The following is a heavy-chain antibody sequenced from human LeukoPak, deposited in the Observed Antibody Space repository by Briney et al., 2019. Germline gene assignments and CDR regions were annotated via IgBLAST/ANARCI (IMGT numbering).Heavy chain of an antibody. Sequence: PGDSLRLSCAASGFTFTEYWMTWVRQAPGKGLEWLGNIKQDGSDKHYMDSVKGRFTISRDNTKNSVYLQMSSLRAEDTAVYYCAREVWGPEYWGQGTLVTVSS. CDR1: GFTFTEYW. CDR3: AREVWGPEY. CDR2: IKQDGSDK. V-gene: IGHV3-7*01. J-gene: IGHJ4*02. D-gene: IGHD1-14*01.